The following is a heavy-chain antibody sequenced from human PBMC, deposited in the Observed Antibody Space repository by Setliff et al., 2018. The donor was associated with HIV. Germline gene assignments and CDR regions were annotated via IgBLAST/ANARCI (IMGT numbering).Heavy chain of an antibody. Sequence: SGPTLVNPTQTLTVTCIFSGFSLSASGVGVGWIRQPPGKALEWLTVIYWNDNKYYRPSLRRRLTVTRDTPKNQVVLTMTNMDPVDTATYFCAHTPVSRNQYFFDYWGQGTLVTVSS. J-gene: IGHJ4*02. CDR3: AHTPVSRNQYFFDY. V-gene: IGHV2-5*01. CDR2: IYWNDNK. D-gene: IGHD3-9*01. CDR1: GFSLSASGVG.